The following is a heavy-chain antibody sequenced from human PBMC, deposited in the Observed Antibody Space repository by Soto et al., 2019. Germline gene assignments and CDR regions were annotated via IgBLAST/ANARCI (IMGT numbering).Heavy chain of an antibody. V-gene: IGHV4-34*01. J-gene: IGHJ6*03. D-gene: IGHD3-3*01. CDR1: GGSFSGYY. CDR2: INHSGST. CDR3: ARASPHYDFWSGYYHYYYYMDV. Sequence: SETLSLTCAVYGGSFSGYYWSWIRQPPGKGLEGIGEINHSGSTNYNPSLKSRVTISVDTSKNQFSLKLSSVTAADTAVYYCARASPHYDFWSGYYHYYYYMDVWGKGTTVTVSS.